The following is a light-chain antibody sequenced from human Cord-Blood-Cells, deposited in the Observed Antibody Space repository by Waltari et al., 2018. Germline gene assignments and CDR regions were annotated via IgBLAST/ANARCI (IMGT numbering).Light chain of an antibody. CDR1: QSVSSY. V-gene: IGKV3-11*01. Sequence: EMVLTQSSATVSLAPGETATFSCRASQSVSSYLAWYQQKPGQAPMLLIYDASNRATGIPARFSGRGSGTDFTLPISSLEPENFAVYYCQQRSNWPLTFGGGTKVEIK. J-gene: IGKJ4*01. CDR2: DAS. CDR3: QQRSNWPLT.